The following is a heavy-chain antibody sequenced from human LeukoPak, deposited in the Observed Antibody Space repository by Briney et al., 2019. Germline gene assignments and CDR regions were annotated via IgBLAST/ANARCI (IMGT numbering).Heavy chain of an antibody. J-gene: IGHJ4*02. V-gene: IGHV4-39*01. CDR3: ARRVSGGPFDS. Sequence: SQTLSLTCTVSGGSISSYYWSWIRQPPGKGLEWIGSIYYSGSTYYSPSLKSRVTISVDTSKNQFSLRLSSVTAADTAVYYCARRVSGGPFDSWGQGTLVTVSS. CDR2: IYYSGST. CDR1: GGSISSYY. D-gene: IGHD3-16*01.